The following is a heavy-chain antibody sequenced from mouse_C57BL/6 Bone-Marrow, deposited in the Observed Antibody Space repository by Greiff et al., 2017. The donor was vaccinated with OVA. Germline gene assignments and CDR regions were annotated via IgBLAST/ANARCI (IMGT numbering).Heavy chain of an antibody. D-gene: IGHD2-3*01. J-gene: IGHJ2*01. CDR1: GYAFSSSW. CDR2: IYPGDGDT. V-gene: IGHV1-82*01. CDR3: ARHEDGYYDSYLDS. Sequence: QVQLKQSGPELVKPGASVKISCKASGYAFSSSWMNWVKQRPGKGLEWIGRIYPGDGDTNYNGKFKGKATLTADKSSSPAFLQLRCLTSEDSAVYFCARHEDGYYDSYLDSWGQGTTLTVSS.